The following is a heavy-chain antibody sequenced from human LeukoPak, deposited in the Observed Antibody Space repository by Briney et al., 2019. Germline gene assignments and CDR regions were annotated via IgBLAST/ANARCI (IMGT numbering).Heavy chain of an antibody. CDR3: ARDSQWLADFDY. Sequence: GGSLRLSCAASGFTFSSYSMNWVRQAPGKGLEWVSSISSSSSYIYYADSVKGRFTISRDNAKNSLYLQMNSLRADDTAVYYCARDSQWLADFDYWGQGTLVTVSS. V-gene: IGHV3-21*01. CDR2: ISSSSSYI. D-gene: IGHD6-19*01. J-gene: IGHJ4*02. CDR1: GFTFSSYS.